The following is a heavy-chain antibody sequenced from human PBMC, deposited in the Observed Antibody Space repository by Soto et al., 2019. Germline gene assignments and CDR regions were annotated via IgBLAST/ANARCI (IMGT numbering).Heavy chain of an antibody. CDR3: TRHSNRGDAFDI. CDR1: GFTFSGSA. V-gene: IGHV3-73*02. Sequence: EVQLVESGGGLVQPGGSLKLSCAASGFTFSGSAMHWVRQASGKGLEWVGRIRSKANSYATAYAASVEGRFTISRDDSKNTAYLQMNSLKTEDTAVYYCTRHSNRGDAFDIWGQGTMVTVSS. J-gene: IGHJ3*02. CDR2: IRSKANSYAT.